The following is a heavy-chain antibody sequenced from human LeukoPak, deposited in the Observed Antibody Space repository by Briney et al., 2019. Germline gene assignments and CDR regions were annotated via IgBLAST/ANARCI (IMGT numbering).Heavy chain of an antibody. J-gene: IGHJ3*02. Sequence: GGSLRLSCALSGFTPIHYWMTWVRQAPGRGLEWVANINQDGSETFYVDSVKGRFTISRDNAKNSLYLQMNSLRAEDTAVYYCARVMTTVFAFDIWGQGTMVTVSS. CDR1: GFTPIHYW. D-gene: IGHD4-17*01. CDR3: ARVMTTVFAFDI. CDR2: INQDGSET. V-gene: IGHV3-7*01.